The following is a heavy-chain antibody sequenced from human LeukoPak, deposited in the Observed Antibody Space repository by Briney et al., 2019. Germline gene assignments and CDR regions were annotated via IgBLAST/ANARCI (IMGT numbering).Heavy chain of an antibody. V-gene: IGHV3-33*01. J-gene: IGHJ4*02. D-gene: IGHD3-10*01. CDR1: GFTFSIYV. CDR3: ARASGPFDY. CDR2: IWNDGSNK. Sequence: GRSLRLSCAASGFTFSIYVMHWVRQAPGKGLEWVAVIWNDGSNKYYADSVKGLFTISRDNSKNTLYLQMNSLRAEDTAVYSCARASGPFDYWGQGTLVTVSS.